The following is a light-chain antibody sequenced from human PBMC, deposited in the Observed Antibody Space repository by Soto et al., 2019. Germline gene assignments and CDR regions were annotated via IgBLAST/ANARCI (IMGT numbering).Light chain of an antibody. J-gene: IGKJ4*01. CDR1: QSVGSY. V-gene: IGKV3-11*01. Sequence: EIVLTQSPATLSLSPGERAALSCRASQSVGSYLAWYQQKPGQAPRLLIYDASKRSIGIPARFSGSGSGTDFTLTISSLEPEDFAVYFCQQRSNWPSTFGGGTKVEI. CDR3: QQRSNWPST. CDR2: DAS.